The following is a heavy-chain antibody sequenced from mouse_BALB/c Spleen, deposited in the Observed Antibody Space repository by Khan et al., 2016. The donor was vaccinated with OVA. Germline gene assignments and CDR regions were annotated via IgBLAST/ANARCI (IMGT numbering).Heavy chain of an antibody. CDR2: IIPHIGET. V-gene: IGHV1-20*02. CDR1: GYSFTGYF. J-gene: IGHJ2*01. CDR3: SRIYRSDFDY. Sequence: VQLQQSGPELVKPGASVKISCKASGYSFTGYFMNWVMQSHGKSLEWIGRIIPHIGETFYNPTFKGKATLTVDESSSTAHMELRSLSSEDSAVYYCSRIYRSDFDYWGQGTTLTVSS. D-gene: IGHD1-1*01.